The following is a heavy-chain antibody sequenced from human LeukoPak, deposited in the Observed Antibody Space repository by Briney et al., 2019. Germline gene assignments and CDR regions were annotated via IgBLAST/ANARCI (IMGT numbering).Heavy chain of an antibody. D-gene: IGHD5-18*01. CDR2: IKKDGIEK. Sequence: PGGSLRLSCAACGFTFSSYDMHWVRQATGKGLEWVANIKKDGIEKYYVDSVKGRFTISRDNAKTSLYLQMNSLRAEDTAVYYCARDLSGVTGYAYGRGIDYWGQGTLVTVSS. V-gene: IGHV3-7*01. CDR1: GFTFSSYD. J-gene: IGHJ4*02. CDR3: ARDLSGVTGYAYGRGIDY.